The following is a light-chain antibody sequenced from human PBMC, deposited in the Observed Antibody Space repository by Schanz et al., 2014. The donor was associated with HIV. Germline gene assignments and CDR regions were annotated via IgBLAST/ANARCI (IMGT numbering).Light chain of an antibody. CDR1: SSDVGGYNY. CDR2: DVS. V-gene: IGLV2-14*01. CDR3: AAWDDSLNGWV. J-gene: IGLJ3*02. Sequence: QSALTQPASVSGSPGQSITISCTGTSSDVGGYNYVSWYQQHPGKAPKLMIYDVSNRPSGVSNRFSGSKSGNTASLTISGLQSEDEVDYYCAAWDDSLNGWVFGGGTKLTVL.